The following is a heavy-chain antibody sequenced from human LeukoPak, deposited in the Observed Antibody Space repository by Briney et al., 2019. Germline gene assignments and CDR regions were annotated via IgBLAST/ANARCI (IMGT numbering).Heavy chain of an antibody. CDR2: INPNSGDT. CDR3: ARERYTAYGNFDY. CDR1: SYTFPNHP. D-gene: IGHD5-12*01. J-gene: IGHJ4*02. Sequence: GASVKVSCKASSYTFPNHPMHWVRQAPGQGLEWMGWINPNSGDTNYVQKFQGRVTMTRDPSISTAYMELSGLRADDTAVYYCARERYTAYGNFDYWGQGTQVTVSS. V-gene: IGHV1-2*02.